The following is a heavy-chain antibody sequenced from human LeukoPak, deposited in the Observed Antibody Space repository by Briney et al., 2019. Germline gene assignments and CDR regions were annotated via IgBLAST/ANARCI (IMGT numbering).Heavy chain of an antibody. CDR2: IKHSGST. J-gene: IGHJ4*02. D-gene: IGHD6-13*01. CDR3: ASLYSSSWDVDY. CDR1: GGSFSDYY. V-gene: IGHV4-34*01. Sequence: SETLSLTCAVYGGSFSDYYWSWIRQPPGKGLEWIGEIKHSGSTNYNPPLKSRVTISVDTSKNQFSLKVSSVTAADSAVYYCASLYSSSWDVDYWGQGTLVTVSA.